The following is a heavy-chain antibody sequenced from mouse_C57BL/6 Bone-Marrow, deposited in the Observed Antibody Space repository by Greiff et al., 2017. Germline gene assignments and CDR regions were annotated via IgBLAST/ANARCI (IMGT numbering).Heavy chain of an antibody. Sequence: EVQGVESGGGLVKPGGSLKLSCAASGFTFSDYGMHWVRQAPEKGLEWVAYISSGSSTIYYADTVKGRFTISRDNAKNTLFLQMTSLRSEDTAMYCCADYCSSYGYWYFDVWGTGTTVTVSA. CDR1: GFTFSDYG. CDR2: ISSGSSTI. V-gene: IGHV5-17*01. J-gene: IGHJ1*03. CDR3: ADYCSSYGYWYFDV. D-gene: IGHD1-1*01.